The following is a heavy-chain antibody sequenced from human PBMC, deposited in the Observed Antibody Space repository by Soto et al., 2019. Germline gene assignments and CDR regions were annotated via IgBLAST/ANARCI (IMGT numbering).Heavy chain of an antibody. CDR2: ISAYNGDTET. D-gene: IGHD6-13*01. V-gene: IGHV1-18*01. Sequence: QVQLVQSGAEVKKPGASVKVSCKASGYTFSTYGISWVRPAPGQGLEWMGWISAYNGDTETNYAQKFQGRVTMTTDTSTSAAYMEMRNLRSDDTAVYYCAREAAVMAAAGPDYWGQGTLVTVSS. J-gene: IGHJ4*02. CDR3: AREAAVMAAAGPDY. CDR1: GYTFSTYG.